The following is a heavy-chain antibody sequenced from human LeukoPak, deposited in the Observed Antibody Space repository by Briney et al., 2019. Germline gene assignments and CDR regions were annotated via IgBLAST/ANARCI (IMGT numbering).Heavy chain of an antibody. Sequence: PPETLSLTCALSGGSVSSGSYFWTWIRQSPGKRLEYVEYIYDSGRTNYNPSLKSRVTISKDTSKNQFSLKRSSVTAADTAVYYCARDRLGGYSYVYWGQGSLVTVSS. CDR1: GGSVSSGSYF. D-gene: IGHD5-12*01. CDR3: ARDRLGGYSYVY. J-gene: IGHJ4*02. V-gene: IGHV4-61*01. CDR2: IYDSGRT.